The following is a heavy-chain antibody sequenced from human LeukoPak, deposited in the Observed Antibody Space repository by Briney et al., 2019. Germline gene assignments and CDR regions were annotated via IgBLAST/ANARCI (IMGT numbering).Heavy chain of an antibody. D-gene: IGHD5-18*01. CDR1: GGTFSSYA. V-gene: IGHV1-69*04. Sequence: SVKVSCKASGGTFSSYAISWVRLAPGQGLEWMGRIIPILNIANYAQKFQGRVTIVADESTSTAYMELSSLRSEDTAVYYCSRGSAMVTTYRGGNWFDPWGQGTLVTVSS. J-gene: IGHJ5*02. CDR2: IIPILNIA. CDR3: SRGSAMVTTYRGGNWFDP.